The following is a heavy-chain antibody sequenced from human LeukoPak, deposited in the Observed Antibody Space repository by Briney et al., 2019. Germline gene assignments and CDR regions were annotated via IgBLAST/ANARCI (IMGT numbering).Heavy chain of an antibody. V-gene: IGHV4-59*08. J-gene: IGHJ3*02. CDR3: ARHFNNWGYAFDI. CDR2: IYYSGST. CDR1: GGSISSYY. Sequence: PSETLSLTCTVSGGSISSYYWSWIRQPPGKGLEWVGYIYYSGSTNYNPSLKRRVAISVDTSKNQFSLKLSSVTAADTAVYYCARHFNNWGYAFDIWGQGTMVTVSS. D-gene: IGHD7-27*01.